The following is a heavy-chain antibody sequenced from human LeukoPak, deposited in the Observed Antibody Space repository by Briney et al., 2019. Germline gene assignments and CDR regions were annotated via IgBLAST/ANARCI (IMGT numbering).Heavy chain of an antibody. CDR1: GYTFTSYD. Sequence: ASVKVSCKASGYTFTSYDINWVRQATGQGLEWMGWVNPNSGYTGYTQKFQGRVTLTRDTSISTAYMELRSLRSEDTAVYYCARGNRLYSSSWSAIPFDFWGQGTMLTVSS. CDR2: VNPNSGYT. CDR3: ARGNRLYSSSWSAIPFDF. J-gene: IGHJ3*01. D-gene: IGHD6-13*01. V-gene: IGHV1-8*01.